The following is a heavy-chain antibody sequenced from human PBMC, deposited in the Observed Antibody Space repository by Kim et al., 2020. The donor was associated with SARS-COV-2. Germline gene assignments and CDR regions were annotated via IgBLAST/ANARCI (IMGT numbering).Heavy chain of an antibody. J-gene: IGHJ5*02. CDR3: TRHRSGHNDNWFDP. CDR1: GYTFTSYD. D-gene: IGHD6-19*01. Sequence: ASVKVSCKASGYTFTSYDINWVRQATGQGLEWLGWMNPHSGNTGYAEKFRGRVTMTREISTSTAYMELSSLTSEDTAVYYCTRHRSGHNDNWFDPWGQGTLVTVSS. CDR2: MNPHSGNT. V-gene: IGHV1-8*01.